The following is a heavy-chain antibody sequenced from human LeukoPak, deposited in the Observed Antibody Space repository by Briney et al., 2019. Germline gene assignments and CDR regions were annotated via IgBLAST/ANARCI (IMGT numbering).Heavy chain of an antibody. CDR2: IVVGSGNT. J-gene: IGHJ4*02. Sequence: SVKVSCKASGFTFTSPAMQWGRQARGQRLEWIGWIVVGSGNTNYAQKFQERVTITRDMSTSTAYMELSSLRSEDTAVYYCAAKLVGNYVRDYWGQGTLVTVSS. V-gene: IGHV1-58*02. CDR1: GFTFTSPA. CDR3: AAKLVGNYVRDY. D-gene: IGHD3-10*02.